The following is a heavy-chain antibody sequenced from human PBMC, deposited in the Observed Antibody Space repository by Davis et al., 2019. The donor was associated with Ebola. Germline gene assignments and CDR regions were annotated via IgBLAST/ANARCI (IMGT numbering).Heavy chain of an antibody. V-gene: IGHV1-69*04. CDR1: GGTFTNYA. Sequence: SVTVSCKTSGGTFTNYAVNWVRQPPGQGLEWMGRIIPVVDTKDYAQKFQGRVTLTADKATNTAYMELSGLRFDDTAVYYCARGKWFDPWGQGTLVSVSS. J-gene: IGHJ5*02. CDR3: ARGKWFDP. CDR2: IIPVVDTK.